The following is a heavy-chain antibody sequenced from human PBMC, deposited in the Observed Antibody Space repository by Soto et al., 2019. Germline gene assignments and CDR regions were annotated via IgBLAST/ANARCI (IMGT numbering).Heavy chain of an antibody. J-gene: IGHJ5*02. CDR3: AREFCSGGSCYSSTNWFDP. D-gene: IGHD2-15*01. CDR1: GGTFSSYA. Sequence: SVKVSCKASGGTFSSYAISWVRQAPGQGLEWMGGIIPIFGTANYAQKFQGRVTITADESTSTAYMELSSLRSEDTAVYYCAREFCSGGSCYSSTNWFDPWGQGTLVTVSS. V-gene: IGHV1-69*13. CDR2: IIPIFGTA.